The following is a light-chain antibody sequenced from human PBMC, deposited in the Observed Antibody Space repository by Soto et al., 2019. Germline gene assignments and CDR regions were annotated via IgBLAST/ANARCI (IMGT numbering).Light chain of an antibody. CDR1: QSVSSSY. CDR2: GAS. Sequence: EIVLTQSPGTLSLSPGERATLSCRASQSVSSSYLAWYQQKPGQAPRLLIYGASSRATGIPDRFSGSGSGTDFTLTISRLEPEDFATYYCQHYNSYSGAFGQGTKVELK. CDR3: QHYNSYSGA. V-gene: IGKV3-20*01. J-gene: IGKJ1*01.